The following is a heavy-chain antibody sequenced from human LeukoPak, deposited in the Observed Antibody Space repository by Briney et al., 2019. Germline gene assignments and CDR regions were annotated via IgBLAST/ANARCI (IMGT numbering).Heavy chain of an antibody. CDR3: ARSEVGSSGGLRFGY. Sequence: SETLSLTCTVSGGSISSYYWSWIRQPAGKELEWIGRISSSGSTNCNPFLKSRVTMSVDTSKNQFSLKLSSVTAADTAIYYCARSEVGSSGGLRFGYWGQGTLVTVSS. CDR2: ISSSGST. V-gene: IGHV4-4*07. D-gene: IGHD6-19*01. J-gene: IGHJ4*02. CDR1: GGSISSYY.